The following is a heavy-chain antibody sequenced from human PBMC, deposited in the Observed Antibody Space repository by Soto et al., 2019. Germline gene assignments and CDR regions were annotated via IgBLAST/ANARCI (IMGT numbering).Heavy chain of an antibody. D-gene: IGHD5-12*01. CDR2: IIPIFGTA. J-gene: IGHJ4*02. V-gene: IGHV1-69*01. CDR1: GSTFSSYA. CDR3: ARVMSRDCYNYGHFDY. Sequence: QVQLVQSGAEVKKPGSSVKVSCKASGSTFSSYAISWVRQAPGQGLEWMGGIIPIFGTANYAQKFPGRVTITADESTSTAYMELSSLRSEDTAVYYWARVMSRDCYNYGHFDYWGQGTLVTVSS.